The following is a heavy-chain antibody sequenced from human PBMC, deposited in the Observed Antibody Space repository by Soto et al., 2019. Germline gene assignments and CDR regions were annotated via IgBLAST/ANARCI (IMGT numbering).Heavy chain of an antibody. CDR1: GFTFSSYD. J-gene: IGHJ6*03. V-gene: IGHV3-13*01. CDR2: IGTAGDT. Sequence: GGSLRLSCAASGFTFSSYDMHWVRQATGKGLEWVSAIGTAGDTYYPGSVKGRFTISRENAKNSLYLQMNSLRAGDTAVYYCASGGTGPSIYYYYYMDVWGKGTTVTVSS. D-gene: IGHD3-16*01. CDR3: ASGGTGPSIYYYYYMDV.